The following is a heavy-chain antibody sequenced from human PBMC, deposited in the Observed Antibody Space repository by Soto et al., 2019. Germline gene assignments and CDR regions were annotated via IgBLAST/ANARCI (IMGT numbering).Heavy chain of an antibody. CDR3: ARWEYYYDSSGPYGGWFDT. Sequence: ASVKVSCKASGGTFSSYAISWVRQAPGQGLEWMGGIIPIFGTANYAQKFQGRVTITADESTSTAYMELSSLRSEDTAVYYCARWEYYYDSSGPYGGWFDTWGQGTLVTVSS. J-gene: IGHJ5*02. CDR1: GGTFSSYA. D-gene: IGHD3-22*01. CDR2: IIPIFGTA. V-gene: IGHV1-69*13.